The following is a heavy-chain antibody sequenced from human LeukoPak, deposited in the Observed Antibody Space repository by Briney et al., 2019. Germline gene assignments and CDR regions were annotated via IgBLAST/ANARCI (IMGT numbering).Heavy chain of an antibody. J-gene: IGHJ4*02. CDR3: ASLYYYDSSGYYWLDY. CDR2: IYYSGST. CDR1: GGSISSGDYY. D-gene: IGHD3-22*01. Sequence: PSETLSLTCTVSGGSISSGDYYWSWIRQPPGKGLEWIGYIYYSGSTYYNPSLKSRVTISVDTSKNQFSLKLSSVTAADTAVYYCASLYYYDSSGYYWLDYWGQGTLVTVSS. V-gene: IGHV4-30-4*01.